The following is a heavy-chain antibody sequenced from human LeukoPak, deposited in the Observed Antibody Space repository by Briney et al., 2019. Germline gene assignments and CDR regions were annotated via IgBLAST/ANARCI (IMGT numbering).Heavy chain of an antibody. CDR2: IIPILGIA. V-gene: IGHV1-69*04. CDR3: AREYCSSTSCTADFDY. D-gene: IGHD2-2*01. Sequence: SVKVSCKASGGTFSSYTISWVRQAPGQGLEWMGRIIPILGIANYAQKFQGRVTITADKSTSTAYMELSSLRCEDTAVYYCAREYCSSTSCTADFDYWGQGTLVTVSS. J-gene: IGHJ4*02. CDR1: GGTFSSYT.